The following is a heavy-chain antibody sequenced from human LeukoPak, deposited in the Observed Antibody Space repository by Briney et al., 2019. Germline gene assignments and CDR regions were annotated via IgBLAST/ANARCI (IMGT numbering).Heavy chain of an antibody. CDR1: GGSIGSGVHY. CDR3: ARGALYGDYVFDY. CDR2: IYYSGST. J-gene: IGHJ4*02. V-gene: IGHV4-31*03. Sequence: SETLSLTCTVSGGSIGSGVHYCSWIRQHPGKGLEWIGYIYYSGSTYYNPSLKSRLTTSVDTSKTQFSLKLSSMTAADTAVYYCARGALYGDYVFDYWGQGTLVTVSS. D-gene: IGHD4-17*01.